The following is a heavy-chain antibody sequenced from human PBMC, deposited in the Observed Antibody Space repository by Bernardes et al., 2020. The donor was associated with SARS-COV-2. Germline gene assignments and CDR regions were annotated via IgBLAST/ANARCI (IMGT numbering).Heavy chain of an antibody. CDR2: ISSNGGST. J-gene: IGHJ6*02. Sequence: GGSLRLSCSASGFTFSSYAMHWVRQAPGKGLEYVSAISSNGGSTYYADSVKGRFTISRDNSKNTLYLQMSSLRAEDTAVYYCVKEARIADYGMDVWGQGTTVTVSS. CDR3: VKEARIADYGMDV. CDR1: GFTFSSYA. V-gene: IGHV3-64D*06. D-gene: IGHD2-15*01.